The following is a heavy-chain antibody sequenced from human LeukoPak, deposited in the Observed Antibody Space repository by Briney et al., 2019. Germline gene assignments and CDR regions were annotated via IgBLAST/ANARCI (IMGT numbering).Heavy chain of an antibody. V-gene: IGHV3-48*04. CDR2: ISLSTTSI. CDR3: ARRGTIAAAVSWFDP. Sequence: PGGSLRLSCAASGFTFSSYNMNWVRQAPGKGLEWVSYISLSTTSIYYADSVKGRFTISRDNAKNSLYLQMNSLRAEDTAVYYCARRGTIAAAVSWFDPWGQGTLVIVSS. J-gene: IGHJ5*02. D-gene: IGHD6-13*01. CDR1: GFTFSSYN.